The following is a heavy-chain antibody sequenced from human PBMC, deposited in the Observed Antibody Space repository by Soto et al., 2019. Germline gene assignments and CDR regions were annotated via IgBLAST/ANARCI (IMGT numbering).Heavy chain of an antibody. V-gene: IGHV3-23*01. D-gene: IGHD3-10*01. Sequence: PGVTLRLSCAASAFTLSSYAMSWVRQAPGKGLEWVSAISGSGGSTYYADSVKGRFTISRDNSKNTLYLQMNSLRAEDTAVYYCAKDIVLLWFGELSPNWFDPWGQGTLVTVSS. CDR3: AKDIVLLWFGELSPNWFDP. CDR1: AFTLSSYA. CDR2: ISGSGGST. J-gene: IGHJ5*02.